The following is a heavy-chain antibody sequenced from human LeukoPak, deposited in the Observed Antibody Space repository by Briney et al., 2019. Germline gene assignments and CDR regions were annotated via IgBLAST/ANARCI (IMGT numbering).Heavy chain of an antibody. CDR3: ARVRLVRGVYYYYYGMDV. CDR2: INHSGST. CDR1: GGSFSGYY. J-gene: IGHJ6*02. Sequence: SETLSLTCAVYGGSFSGYYWSWIRQPPGKGLEWIGEINHSGSTNYSPSLKSRVTISVDTSKNQFSLKLSSVTAADTAVYYCARVRLVRGVYYYYYGMDVWGQGTTVTVSS. D-gene: IGHD3-10*01. V-gene: IGHV4-34*01.